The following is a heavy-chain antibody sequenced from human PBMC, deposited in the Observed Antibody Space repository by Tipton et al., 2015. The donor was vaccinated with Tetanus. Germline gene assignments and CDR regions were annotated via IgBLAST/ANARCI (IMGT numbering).Heavy chain of an antibody. Sequence: QLVQSGGGVVQPGRSLRLSCAASGFTFSSYGMHWVRQAPGKGLEWVAVIWYDGSNKYYAGSVKGRFTISRDNSKNTLYLQMNSLRAEDTAVYYCARGTSRIVYYFDYWGQGTLVTVSS. CDR1: GFTFSSYG. CDR3: ARGTSRIVYYFDY. D-gene: IGHD2-21*01. V-gene: IGHV3-33*01. J-gene: IGHJ4*02. CDR2: IWYDGSNK.